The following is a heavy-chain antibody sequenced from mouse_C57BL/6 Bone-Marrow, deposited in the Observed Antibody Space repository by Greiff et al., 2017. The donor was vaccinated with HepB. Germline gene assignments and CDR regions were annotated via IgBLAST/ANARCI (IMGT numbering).Heavy chain of an antibody. V-gene: IGHV1-55*01. Sequence: QVQLQQPGAELVKPGASVKMSCKASGYTFTSYWITWVKQRPGQGLEWIGDIYPGRGSTNYNEKFKSKATLTVDTSSSTAYMQLSSRTSEDSAVYYGARERDYGSSDYFDDWGQGTTLTVAA. CDR3: ARERDYGSSDYFDD. CDR2: IYPGRGST. CDR1: GYTFTSYW. J-gene: IGHJ2*01. D-gene: IGHD1-1*01.